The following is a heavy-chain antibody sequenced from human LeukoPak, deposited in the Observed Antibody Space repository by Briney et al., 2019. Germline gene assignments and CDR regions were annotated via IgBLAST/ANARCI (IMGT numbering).Heavy chain of an antibody. CDR2: INHSGST. D-gene: IGHD3-22*01. CDR3: ARGGMRYYDRSGYYYGDY. V-gene: IGHV4-34*01. Sequence: SSETLSLTCAVYGGSFSGYYWSWIRQPPGKGLEWIGEINHSGSTNYNPSLKSRVTISVDTSKNQFSLKLSSVTAADTAVYYCARGGMRYYDRSGYYYGDYWDQGTLVTVSS. J-gene: IGHJ4*02. CDR1: GGSFSGYY.